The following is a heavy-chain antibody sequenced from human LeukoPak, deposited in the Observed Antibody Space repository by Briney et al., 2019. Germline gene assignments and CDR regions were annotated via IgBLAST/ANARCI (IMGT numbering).Heavy chain of an antibody. Sequence: KPSETLSLTCTVSGGSISSGGYSWSWLRQHPGKGLEWIGYIYYSGSTYYNPSLKSRVTISVDRSKNQFSLKLSSVTAADTAVYYCARGSYDFDYWGQGTLVTVSS. CDR3: ARGSYDFDY. V-gene: IGHV4-30-2*01. CDR1: GGSISSGGYS. D-gene: IGHD3-22*01. CDR2: IYYSGST. J-gene: IGHJ4*02.